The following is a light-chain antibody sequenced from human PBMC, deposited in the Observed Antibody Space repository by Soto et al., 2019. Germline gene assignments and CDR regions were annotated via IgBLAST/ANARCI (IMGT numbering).Light chain of an antibody. J-gene: IGLJ1*01. V-gene: IGLV1-47*02. CDR3: ASWDDSLSVYV. Sequence: QSVLTHPPSASGTPGQRVTISCSGSRSNIGYNYVYWYQQVPGTAPKLLIYSENERPSGVPDRFSGSKSGTSASLAISGLRSEDEADYYCASWDDSLSVYVFGTGTKVTVL. CDR2: SEN. CDR1: RSNIGYNY.